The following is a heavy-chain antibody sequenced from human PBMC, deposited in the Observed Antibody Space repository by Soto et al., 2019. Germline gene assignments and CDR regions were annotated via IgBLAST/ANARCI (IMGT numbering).Heavy chain of an antibody. V-gene: IGHV1-69*02. CDR3: ARYHGYCSSTSCYKYYYYMDV. CDR1: GGTFSSYT. D-gene: IGHD2-2*02. Sequence: SVKVSCKASGGTFSSYTISWVRQAPGQGLEWMGRIIPILGIANYAQKFQGRVTITADKSTSTAYMELSSLRSEDTAVYYCARYHGYCSSTSCYKYYYYMDVWGKGTTVTVSS. CDR2: IIPILGIA. J-gene: IGHJ6*03.